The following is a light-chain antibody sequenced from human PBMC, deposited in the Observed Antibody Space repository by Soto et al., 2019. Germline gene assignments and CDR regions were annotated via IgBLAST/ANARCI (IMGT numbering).Light chain of an antibody. CDR2: DVS. CDR3: CSYAGTYTWV. V-gene: IGLV1-44*01. Sequence: QSVLTQPPSASGTPGQRVTISCSGSSSNIGSNSVNWYQQLPGTAPKVMIYDVSKRPSGVPNRFSGSKSGNTASLTISGLQTEDEADYYCCSYAGTYTWVFGGGTKLTVL. CDR1: SSNIGSNS. J-gene: IGLJ3*02.